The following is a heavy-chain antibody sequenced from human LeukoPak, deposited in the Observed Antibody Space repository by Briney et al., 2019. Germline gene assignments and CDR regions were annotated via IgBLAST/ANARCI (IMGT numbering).Heavy chain of an antibody. D-gene: IGHD6-13*01. V-gene: IGHV3-15*01. J-gene: IGHJ4*02. CDR2: IKSKTDGGTT. Sequence: GGSLRLSCAASGFTFTNAWMSWVRQAPGKGLEWVGRIKSKTDGGTTDYAAPVKGRFTISRDNAKNSLYLQMNSLRAEDTAVYYCASTPAEYSSRFDYWGQGTLVTVSS. CDR1: GFTFTNAW. CDR3: ASTPAEYSSRFDY.